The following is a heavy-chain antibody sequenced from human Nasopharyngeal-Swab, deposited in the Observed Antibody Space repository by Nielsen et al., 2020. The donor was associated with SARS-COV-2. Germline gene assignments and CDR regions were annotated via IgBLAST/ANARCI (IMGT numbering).Heavy chain of an antibody. CDR3: ARLRATVTTSYYYYYYMDV. Sequence: RQAPGKGLEWIGSIYYSGSSYYNPSRESRVTISVDTSKNQFSLKLSSVTAADTAVYYCARLRATVTTSYYYYYYMDVWGKGTTVTVSS. J-gene: IGHJ6*03. V-gene: IGHV4-39*01. CDR2: IYYSGSS. D-gene: IGHD4-11*01.